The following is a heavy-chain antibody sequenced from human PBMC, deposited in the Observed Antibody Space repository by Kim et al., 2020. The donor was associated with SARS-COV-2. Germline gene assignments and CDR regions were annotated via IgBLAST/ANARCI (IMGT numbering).Heavy chain of an antibody. D-gene: IGHD3-10*01. J-gene: IGHJ4*02. Sequence: SETLSLTCTVSGGSISSSSYYWGWIRQPPGKGLEWIGSIYYSGSTYYNPSLKSRVTIPVDTTKNQFSLKLSSVTAADTAVYYCSRIEGHMVRGGIGPFYFDSWGPGPLVTVSS. CDR3: SRIEGHMVRGGIGPFYFDS. CDR1: GGSISSSSYY. CDR2: IYYSGST. V-gene: IGHV4-39*01.